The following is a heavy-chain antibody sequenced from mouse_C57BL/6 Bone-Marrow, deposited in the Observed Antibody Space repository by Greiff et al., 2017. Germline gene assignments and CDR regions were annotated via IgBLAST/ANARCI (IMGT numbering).Heavy chain of an antibody. Sequence: QVQLQQPGAELVRPGSSVKLSCKASGYTFTSYWMHWVKQRPIQGLEWIGNIDPSDSETHYNQKFKDKATLTVDKSSSTADMQLSSLTSEDSAVYYCARGYGSSCFAYWGQGTLVTVSA. D-gene: IGHD1-1*01. V-gene: IGHV1-52*01. J-gene: IGHJ3*01. CDR2: IDPSDSET. CDR3: ARGYGSSCFAY. CDR1: GYTFTSYW.